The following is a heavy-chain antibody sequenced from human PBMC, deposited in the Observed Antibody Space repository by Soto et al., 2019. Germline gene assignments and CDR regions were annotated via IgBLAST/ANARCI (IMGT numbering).Heavy chain of an antibody. CDR1: GGSISSGGYY. V-gene: IGHV4-31*03. D-gene: IGHD3-9*01. CDR2: IYYSGST. Sequence: QVQLQESGPGLVKPSQTLSLTCTVSGGSISSGGYYWSWIRQHPGKGLEWIGYIYYSGSTYYNPSLKSRVTISVDTSKNPFSLKLSSVTAADTAVYYCAREYGVVESLRYFDWFPHPYWFDPWGQGTLVTVSS. J-gene: IGHJ5*02. CDR3: AREYGVVESLRYFDWFPHPYWFDP.